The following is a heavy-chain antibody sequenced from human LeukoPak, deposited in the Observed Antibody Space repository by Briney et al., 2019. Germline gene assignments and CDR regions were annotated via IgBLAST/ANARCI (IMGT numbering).Heavy chain of an antibody. Sequence: SETLSLTCAVYGGSFSDYYWSWIRQPPGKGLEWIGEINHSAATNYNPSLKSRVTISVDTSKNQFSLKLSSVTAADTAVYYCASERGTSYYYYYGMDVWGQGTTVTVSS. D-gene: IGHD1-26*01. CDR2: INHSAAT. J-gene: IGHJ6*02. V-gene: IGHV4-34*01. CDR3: ASERGTSYYYYYGMDV. CDR1: GGSFSDYY.